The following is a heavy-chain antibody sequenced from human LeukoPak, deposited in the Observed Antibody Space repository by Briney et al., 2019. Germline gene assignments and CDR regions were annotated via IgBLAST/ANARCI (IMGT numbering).Heavy chain of an antibody. CDR2: ISYDGSNK. D-gene: IGHD6-19*01. J-gene: IGHJ4*02. CDR3: AKDRGIAVAGLFDY. CDR1: GFTFSSYG. Sequence: GRSLRLSCAASGFTFSSYGMHWVRQAPGKGLEWVAVISYDGSNKYYADSVKGRFTISRDNSKNTLYLQMNSLRAEDTAVYYCAKDRGIAVAGLFDYWGQGTLVTVSS. V-gene: IGHV3-30*18.